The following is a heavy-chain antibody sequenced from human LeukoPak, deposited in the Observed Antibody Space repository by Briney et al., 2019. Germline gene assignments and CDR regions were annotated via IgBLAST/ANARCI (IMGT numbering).Heavy chain of an antibody. CDR1: GGSFSGYY. CDR3: ARGRFYSYGYWWFDP. J-gene: IGHJ5*02. Sequence: PSETLSLTCAVYGGSFSGYYWSWIRQPPGKGLEWIGAINHSGSTNYNPSLKSRVTISVDTAKNQFSLKLSSVTAADTAVYYCARGRFYSYGYWWFDPWGQGTLVTVSS. D-gene: IGHD5-18*01. CDR2: INHSGST. V-gene: IGHV4-34*01.